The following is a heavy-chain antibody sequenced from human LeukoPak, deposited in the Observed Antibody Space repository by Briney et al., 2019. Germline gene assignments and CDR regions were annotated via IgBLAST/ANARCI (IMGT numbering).Heavy chain of an antibody. CDR3: VRDSNLSFDY. V-gene: IGHV3-74*01. D-gene: IGHD1-14*01. J-gene: IGHJ4*02. CDR2: INTDGTAT. CDR1: GLTLSSYW. Sequence: GGSLRLSCAASGLTLSSYWMHWVRQAPGKRLVWVSHINTDGTATTYADSVKGRFTISRDNAKNTLYLQMNSLRAGDTAVYYCVRDSNLSFDYWGQGALVTVSS.